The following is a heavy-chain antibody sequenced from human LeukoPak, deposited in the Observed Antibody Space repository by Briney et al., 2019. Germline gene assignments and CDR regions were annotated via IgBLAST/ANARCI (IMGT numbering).Heavy chain of an antibody. V-gene: IGHV4-4*07. CDR1: GGSISSYY. J-gene: IGHJ3*02. Sequence: SETLSLTCTVPGGSISSYYWSWIRQPAGKGLEWIGRIYTSGSTNYNPSLKSRVTMSVDTSKNQFSLKLSSVTAADTAVYYCARERNYYDSSGYYDAFDIWGQGTMVTVSS. CDR3: ARERNYYDSSGYYDAFDI. CDR2: IYTSGST. D-gene: IGHD3-22*01.